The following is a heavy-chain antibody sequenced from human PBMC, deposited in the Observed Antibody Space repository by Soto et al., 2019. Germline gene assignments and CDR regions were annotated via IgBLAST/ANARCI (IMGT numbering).Heavy chain of an antibody. CDR2: VSPPFRTS. V-gene: IGHV1-69*01. CDR1: GVSFNNNG. Sequence: QVQLVQSGAEVKKPGSSVKVSCKTSGVSFNNNGIGWVRQAPGHGLEWMGGVSPPFRTSNYARKFQGRISITADASMGTVNMELSSLTSEDTAQYYCARVLYYSTGSYSPCGFVVWCQGTTVTVSS. D-gene: IGHD3-10*01. CDR3: ARVLYYSTGSYSPCGFVV. J-gene: IGHJ6*02.